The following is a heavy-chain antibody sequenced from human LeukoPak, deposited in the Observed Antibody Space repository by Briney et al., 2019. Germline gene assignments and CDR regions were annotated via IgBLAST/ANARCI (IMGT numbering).Heavy chain of an antibody. Sequence: GASVKVSCKASGYTFTSYYMHWVRQAPGQGLEWMGIINPSGGSTSYAQKFQGRGTMTRHTSTSTVYMELSSLRSEDTAVYYCASSRGIAAAGIFDYWGQGTLVTVSS. D-gene: IGHD6-13*01. CDR1: GYTFTSYY. V-gene: IGHV1-46*01. CDR2: INPSGGST. CDR3: ASSRGIAAAGIFDY. J-gene: IGHJ4*02.